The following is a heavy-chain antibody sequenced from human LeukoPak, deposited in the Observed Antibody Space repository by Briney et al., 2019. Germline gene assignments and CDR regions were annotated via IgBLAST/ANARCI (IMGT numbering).Heavy chain of an antibody. CDR3: ARGGVVVTVFAFDI. D-gene: IGHD2-21*02. CDR1: GGSFSGYY. Sequence: TSETLSLTCAVYGGSFSGYYWSWIRQPPGKGLEWIGETNHSGSTNYNPSLKSRVTISVDTSKNQFSLKLSSATAADTAVYYCARGGVVVTVFAFDIWGQGTMVTVSS. J-gene: IGHJ3*02. V-gene: IGHV4-34*01. CDR2: TNHSGST.